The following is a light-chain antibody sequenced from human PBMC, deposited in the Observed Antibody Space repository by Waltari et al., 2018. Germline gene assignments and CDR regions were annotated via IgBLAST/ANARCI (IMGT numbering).Light chain of an antibody. CDR3: EQYNSYSYT. CDR1: QRISSW. Sequence: DIQMTQSPSTLSASVGDRVTITCRASQRISSWLAWYQQKPGKAPKLLIYKASSLESGVPSRFSGSGSGTEFTLTFSSLQPDDFATYYCEQYNSYSYTFGQGTKLEIK. V-gene: IGKV1-5*03. CDR2: KAS. J-gene: IGKJ2*01.